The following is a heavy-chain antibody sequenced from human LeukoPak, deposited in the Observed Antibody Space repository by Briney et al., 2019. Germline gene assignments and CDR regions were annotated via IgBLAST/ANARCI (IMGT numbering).Heavy chain of an antibody. Sequence: SETLSLICTVSGYSISSGYYWGWIRQPPGKGLEWIGSIYHSGSTYYNPSLKSRVTISVDTSKNQFSLKLSSVTAADTAVYYCARGTVAGADVYYWGQGTLVTVSS. D-gene: IGHD6-19*01. J-gene: IGHJ4*02. CDR2: IYHSGST. V-gene: IGHV4-38-2*02. CDR3: ARGTVAGADVYY. CDR1: GYSISSGYY.